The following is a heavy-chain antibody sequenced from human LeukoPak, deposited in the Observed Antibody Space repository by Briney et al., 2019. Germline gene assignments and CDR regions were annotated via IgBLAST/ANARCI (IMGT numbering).Heavy chain of an antibody. D-gene: IGHD3-9*01. CDR2: LNGSGGST. CDR3: AKSYRYSAGPDFDY. Sequence: GGSLRLSCAASGFTFSSYAMSWVRQAPGKGLQWVSTLNGSGGSTYYADSVKGRFTISRDNSRNTVYLQMNSLRAEDTAVYYCAKSYRYSAGPDFDYWGQGTLVTVSS. J-gene: IGHJ4*02. V-gene: IGHV3-23*01. CDR1: GFTFSSYA.